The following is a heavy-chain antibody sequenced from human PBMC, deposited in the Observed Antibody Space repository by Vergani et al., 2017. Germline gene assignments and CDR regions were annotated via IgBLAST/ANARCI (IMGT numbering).Heavy chain of an antibody. J-gene: IGHJ4*02. CDR2: IKSKTDGGTT. V-gene: IGHV3-15*01. CDR3: TTDFLTTVTFDY. D-gene: IGHD4-17*01. Sequence: EVQLVESGGGLVKPGGSLRLSCAASGFTFSNDWMSWVRQAPGKGLEWVGRIKSKTDGGTTDYAAPVKGRFTISRDDSKNTLYLQMNSLKTEDTAVYYCTTDFLTTVTFDYWGQGTLVTVSS. CDR1: GFTFSNDW.